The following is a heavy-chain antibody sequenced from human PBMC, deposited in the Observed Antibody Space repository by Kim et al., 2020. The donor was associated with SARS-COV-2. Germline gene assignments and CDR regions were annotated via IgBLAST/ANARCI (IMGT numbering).Heavy chain of an antibody. CDR1: GGSISSYY. CDR3: ARDRVDTAMVTPLYTYYYYYGMDV. Sequence: SETLSLTCTVSGGSISSYYWSWIRQPPGKGLEWIGYIYYSGSTNYNPSLKSRVTISVDTSKNQFSLKLSSVTAADTAVYYCARDRVDTAMVTPLYTYYYYYGMDVWGQGTTVTVSS. CDR2: IYYSGST. J-gene: IGHJ6*02. D-gene: IGHD5-18*01. V-gene: IGHV4-59*01.